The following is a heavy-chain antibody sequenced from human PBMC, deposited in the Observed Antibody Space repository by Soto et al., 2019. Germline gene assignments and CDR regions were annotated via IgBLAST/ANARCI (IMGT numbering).Heavy chain of an antibody. V-gene: IGHV3-21*01. D-gene: IGHD5-18*01. CDR1: GFTFSSYS. CDR3: ARDNGYSYGYTLDH. J-gene: IGHJ4*02. Sequence: GGSLRLSCAASGFTFSSYSMNWVRQAPGKGLEWVSSISSSSSYIYYADSVKGRFTISRDNAKNSLYLQMNSLRAEDTAVYYCARDNGYSYGYTLDHWGQGTLVTVSS. CDR2: ISSSSSYI.